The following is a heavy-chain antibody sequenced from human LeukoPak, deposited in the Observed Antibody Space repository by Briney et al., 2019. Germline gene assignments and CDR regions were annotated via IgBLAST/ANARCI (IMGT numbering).Heavy chain of an antibody. V-gene: IGHV3-7*01. CDR2: IRQDGGET. CDR3: AGQSGDAFDI. Sequence: GGSLRLSCEASGLTFSRDWMGWARQAPGKGLEWVANIRQDGGETYYGDSVKGRFIISRDNAKNSLFLQMNRLRAEDTAVYYCAGQSGDAFDIWGQGTMVTVSS. CDR1: GLTFSRDW. J-gene: IGHJ3*02. D-gene: IGHD1-14*01.